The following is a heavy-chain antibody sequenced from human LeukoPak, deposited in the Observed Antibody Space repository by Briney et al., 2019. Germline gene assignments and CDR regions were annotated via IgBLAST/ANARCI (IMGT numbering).Heavy chain of an antibody. CDR3: AEVTYGSGTYGAFDY. D-gene: IGHD3-10*01. CDR1: GFTFSSYG. V-gene: IGHV3-23*01. CDR2: IRGSGTST. J-gene: IGHJ4*02. Sequence: WGSLRLSGAASGFTFSSYGMSWVRQAPGKGLEWVSCIRGSGTSTYYADSVKGRFTISRDNSKNTLYLQMNSLRAEDTAVYYCAEVTYGSGTYGAFDYWGQGTLVTVSS.